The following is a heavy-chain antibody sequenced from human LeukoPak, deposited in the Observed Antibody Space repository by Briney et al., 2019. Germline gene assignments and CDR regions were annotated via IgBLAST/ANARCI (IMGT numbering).Heavy chain of an antibody. CDR2: ISAYNGNT. D-gene: IGHD6-19*01. CDR3: ARDGPYSSGWYGHDAFDI. CDR1: GYTFTSYG. V-gene: IGHV1-18*01. Sequence: ASVKVSCKASGYTFTSYGISWVRQAPGQGLEWMGWISAYNGNTNYAQKLQGRVTMTTDTSTSTAYMELRSLRSDDTAVYYCARDGPYSSGWYGHDAFDIWGQGTMVTVSS. J-gene: IGHJ3*02.